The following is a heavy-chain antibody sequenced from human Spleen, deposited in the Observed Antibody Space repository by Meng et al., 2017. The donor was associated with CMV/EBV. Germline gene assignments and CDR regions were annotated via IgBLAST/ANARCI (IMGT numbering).Heavy chain of an antibody. J-gene: IGHJ4*02. D-gene: IGHD1-1*01. CDR2: IYYSGST. Sequence: SETLSLTCTVSGGSISSSSYFWGWIRQPPGKGLEWIGSIYYSGSTYYNPSLKSRVTISVDTSKNQFSLKLSSVTAADTAVYYCGRGYPYYFDYWGQGTLVTVSS. CDR3: GRGYPYYFDY. V-gene: IGHV4-39*07. CDR1: GGSISSSSYF.